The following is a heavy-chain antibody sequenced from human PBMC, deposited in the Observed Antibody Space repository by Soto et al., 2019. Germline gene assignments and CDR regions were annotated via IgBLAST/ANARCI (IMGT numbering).Heavy chain of an antibody. J-gene: IGHJ5*02. CDR2: IIPIFGTA. D-gene: IGHD3-16*02. CDR1: GGTFSSYA. Sequence: ASVKVSCKASGGTFSSYAISWVRQAPGQGLEWMGGIIPIFGTANYAQKFQGRVTITADESTSTAYMELSSLRSEDTAVYYCARVSGDYVWGSYRPNWFDPWGQGTLVTVSS. CDR3: ARVSGDYVWGSYRPNWFDP. V-gene: IGHV1-69*13.